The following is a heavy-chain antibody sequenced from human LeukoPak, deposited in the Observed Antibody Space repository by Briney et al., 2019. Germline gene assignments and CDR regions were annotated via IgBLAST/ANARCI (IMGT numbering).Heavy chain of an antibody. V-gene: IGHV4-39*07. D-gene: IGHD3-10*01. J-gene: IGHJ6*03. CDR3: AREVLRFGELSFYYYYMDV. CDR1: GGSISSSSYY. Sequence: SETLSLTCTVSGGSISSSSYYWGWIRQPPGKGLEWIGSIYYSGSTYYNPSLKSRVTISVDTSKNQFSLKLSSVTAADTAVYYCAREVLRFGELSFYYYYMDVWGKGTTVTISS. CDR2: IYYSGST.